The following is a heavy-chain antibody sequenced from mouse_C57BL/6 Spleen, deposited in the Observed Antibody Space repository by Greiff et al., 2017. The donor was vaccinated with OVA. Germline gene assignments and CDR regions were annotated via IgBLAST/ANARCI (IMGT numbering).Heavy chain of an antibody. V-gene: IGHV1-81*01. Sequence: QVHVKQSGAELARPGASVKLSCKASGYTFTSYGISWVKQRTGQGLEWIGEIYPRSGNTYYNEKFKGKATLTADKSSSTAYMELRSLTSEDSAVYFCARDYYDYDGVDYWGQGTTLTVSS. CDR3: ARDYYDYDGVDY. CDR2: IYPRSGNT. CDR1: GYTFTSYG. D-gene: IGHD2-4*01. J-gene: IGHJ2*01.